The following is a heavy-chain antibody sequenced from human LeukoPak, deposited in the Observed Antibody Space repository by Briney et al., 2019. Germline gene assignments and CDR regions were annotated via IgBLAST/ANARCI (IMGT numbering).Heavy chain of an antibody. CDR1: GGTFSSYA. CDR2: INPIFGTA. CDR3: ARAHTTIAVGLDY. Sequence: SVKVSCKASGGTFSSYAISWVRQAPGQGLEWMGGINPIFGTANYAQKFQGRVTITADESTSTAYMELSSLRSEDTAVYYCARAHTTIAVGLDYWGQGTLVTVSS. V-gene: IGHV1-69*13. J-gene: IGHJ4*02. D-gene: IGHD6-19*01.